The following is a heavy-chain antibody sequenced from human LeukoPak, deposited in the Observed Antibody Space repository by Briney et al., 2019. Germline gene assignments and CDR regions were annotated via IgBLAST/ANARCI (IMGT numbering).Heavy chain of an antibody. CDR1: GFTFSSYV. V-gene: IGHV3-23*01. D-gene: IGHD2-15*01. CDR3: AKDIVS. J-gene: IGHJ3*01. Sequence: PGGSLRLSCAASGFTFSSYVMNWVRQAPGKGLEWVSSISNSGGATHYADSVKGRFTISRDNSKNTLYLQVNTLRVEDTAVYYCAKDIVSWGQGTMVTVSS. CDR2: ISNSGGAT.